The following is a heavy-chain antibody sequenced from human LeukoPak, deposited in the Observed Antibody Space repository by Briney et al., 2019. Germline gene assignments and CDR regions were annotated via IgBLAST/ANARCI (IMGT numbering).Heavy chain of an antibody. CDR2: ISGSGGST. D-gene: IGHD6-19*01. CDR3: AKGLSSGPGRFDY. Sequence: GGSLRLSCAASGFSFSSYAMNWVRQAPGKGLEWVSTISGSGGSTYYADSLKGRFTISRDNSKNTLYLQMNSLRAEDTAVYYCAKGLSSGPGRFDYWGQGTLATVSS. V-gene: IGHV3-23*01. J-gene: IGHJ4*02. CDR1: GFSFSSYA.